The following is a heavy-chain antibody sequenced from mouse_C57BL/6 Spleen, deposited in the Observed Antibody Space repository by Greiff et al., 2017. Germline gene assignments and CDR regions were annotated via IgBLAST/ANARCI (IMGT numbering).Heavy chain of an antibody. J-gene: IGHJ3*01. CDR2: ISGGGGNT. V-gene: IGHV5-9*01. Sequence: EVMLVESGGGLVKPGGSLKLSCAASGFTFSSYTMSWVRQTPEKRLEWVATISGGGGNTYYPDSVKGRFTISRDNAKNTLYLQMSSLRSEDTALYYCARHNGNLFAYWGQGTLVTVSA. CDR3: ARHNGNLFAY. CDR1: GFTFSSYT. D-gene: IGHD2-1*01.